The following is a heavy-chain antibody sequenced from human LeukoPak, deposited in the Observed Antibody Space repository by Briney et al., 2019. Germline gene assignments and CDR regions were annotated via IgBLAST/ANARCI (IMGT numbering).Heavy chain of an antibody. CDR3: ARGIGLAAAPSH. Sequence: SETLSLTCTVSGVSISSYCWSWIRQPPGKGLEWLGYIYDSGSTNYNPSLKSRVTISVDTSKNQFSLKLSSVTAADTAVYYCARGIGLAAAPSHWGQGTLVTVSP. D-gene: IGHD6-13*01. V-gene: IGHV4-59*01. CDR2: IYDSGST. CDR1: GVSISSYC. J-gene: IGHJ1*01.